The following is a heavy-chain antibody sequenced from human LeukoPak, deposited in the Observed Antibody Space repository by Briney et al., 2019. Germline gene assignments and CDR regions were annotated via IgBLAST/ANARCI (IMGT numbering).Heavy chain of an antibody. D-gene: IGHD7-27*01. J-gene: IGHJ4*02. CDR2: ISAYNGNT. CDR3: ARDFRPLNWGSSYYFDY. Sequence: ASEKVSCKASGYTFTSYGISWVRQAPGQGLEWMGWISAYNGNTNYAQKLQGRVTMTTDTSTSTAYMELRSLRSDDTAVYYCARDFRPLNWGSSYYFDYWGQGTLVTVSS. V-gene: IGHV1-18*01. CDR1: GYTFTSYG.